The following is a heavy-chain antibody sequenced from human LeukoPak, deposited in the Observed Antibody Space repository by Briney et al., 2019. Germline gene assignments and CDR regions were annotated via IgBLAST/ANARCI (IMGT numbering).Heavy chain of an antibody. CDR2: ISYDGSNK. CDR1: GFTFSSYA. V-gene: IGHV3-30*04. D-gene: IGHD3-22*01. CDR3: ARDGRGTMIVVVIGFDY. J-gene: IGHJ4*02. Sequence: GGSLRLSCAASGFTFSSYAMHWVRQAPGKGLEWVAVISYDGSNKYYADSVKGRFTISRDNSKNTLYLQMNSLRAEDTAVYYCARDGRGTMIVVVIGFDYWGQGTLVTVSS.